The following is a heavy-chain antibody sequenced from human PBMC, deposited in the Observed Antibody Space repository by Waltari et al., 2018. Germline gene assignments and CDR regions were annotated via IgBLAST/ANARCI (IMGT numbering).Heavy chain of an antibody. Sequence: VQVLESGGGLVQPGGCLRLSCEASGVSCSSDAMTWVRQAPGKGLEWVSAIPGDGGSTYYADSVKGRFTISRDNSKNTVYLQMNSLRAEDTAIYYCAKDRQGVWDYWGQGTLVTVSS. CDR2: IPGDGGST. CDR1: GVSCSSDA. J-gene: IGHJ4*02. CDR3: AKDRQGVWDY. D-gene: IGHD2-8*01. V-gene: IGHV3-23*01.